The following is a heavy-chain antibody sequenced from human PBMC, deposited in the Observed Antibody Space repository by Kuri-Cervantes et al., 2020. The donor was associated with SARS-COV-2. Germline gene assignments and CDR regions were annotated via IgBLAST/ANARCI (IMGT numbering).Heavy chain of an antibody. V-gene: IGHV4-59*01. J-gene: IGHJ6*02. Sequence: AGSLRLSCSVSGASISPYYWTWIRQPPGKGLEWIGHIYYSGSVNYNPSLMSRLTISVDKSKNQVSLKLPSVTAADTAVYYCARSAAAFYGMDVWGQGTTVTVSS. CDR3: ARSAAAFYGMDV. CDR2: IYYSGSV. CDR1: GASISPYY. D-gene: IGHD2-2*01.